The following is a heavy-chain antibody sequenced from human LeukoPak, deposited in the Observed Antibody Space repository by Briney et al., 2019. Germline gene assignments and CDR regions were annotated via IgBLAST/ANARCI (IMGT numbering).Heavy chain of an antibody. Sequence: PSETLSLTCTVSGGSISSYYWSWLRQPPGKGLEWIGYIYYSGSTNYNPSLKSRVTISVDTSKNQFSLKLSSVTAADTAVYYCARGQGTVTTRWGQGTLVTVSS. CDR3: ARGQGTVTTR. V-gene: IGHV4-59*12. CDR1: GGSISSYY. D-gene: IGHD4-17*01. CDR2: IYYSGST. J-gene: IGHJ4*02.